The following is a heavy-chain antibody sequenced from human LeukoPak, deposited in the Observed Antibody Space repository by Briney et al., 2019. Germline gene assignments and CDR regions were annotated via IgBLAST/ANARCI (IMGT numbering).Heavy chain of an antibody. Sequence: PGGSLRPSCAASGFTFSSYWMSWVRQAPGKGLEWVAAISNSGGDTFYSDSGKGRFTIARDNSKNTLYLQMNSLRVDDTAVYYCAQQLGYCSGGTCYFTYWGQGTLVTVSS. D-gene: IGHD2-15*01. CDR3: AQQLGYCSGGTCYFTY. CDR2: ISNSGGDT. V-gene: IGHV3-23*01. CDR1: GFTFSSYW. J-gene: IGHJ1*01.